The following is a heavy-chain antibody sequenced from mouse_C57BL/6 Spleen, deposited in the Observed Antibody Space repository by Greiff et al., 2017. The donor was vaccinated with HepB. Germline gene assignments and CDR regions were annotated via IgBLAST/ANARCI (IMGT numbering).Heavy chain of an antibody. CDR2: ISSGSSTI. CDR3: ARPGFDD. J-gene: IGHJ2*01. CDR1: GFTFSDYG. V-gene: IGHV5-17*01. Sequence: DVKLVESGGGLVKPGGSLKLSCAASGFTFSDYGMHWVRQAPEKGLEWVAYISSGSSTIYYADTVKGRFTISRDNAKNTLFLQLTSLRSEDTAMYYCARPGFDDWGQGITLTVSS.